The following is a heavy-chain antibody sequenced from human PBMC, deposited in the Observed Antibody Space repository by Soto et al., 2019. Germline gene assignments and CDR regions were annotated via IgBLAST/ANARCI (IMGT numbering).Heavy chain of an antibody. CDR3: ARGALYYDFWSGYGRGGGMDV. CDR1: GGSISSGDYY. CDR2: IYYSGST. J-gene: IGHJ6*02. Sequence: TLSLTCTVSGGSISSGDYYWSWIRQPPGKGLEWIGYIYYSGSTYYNPSLKSRVTISVDTSKNQFSLKLSSVTAADTAVYYCARGALYYDFWSGYGRGGGMDVWGQGTTVTVSS. V-gene: IGHV4-30-4*01. D-gene: IGHD3-3*01.